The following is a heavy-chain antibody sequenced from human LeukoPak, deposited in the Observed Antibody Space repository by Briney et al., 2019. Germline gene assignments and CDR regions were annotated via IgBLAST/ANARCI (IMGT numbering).Heavy chain of an antibody. D-gene: IGHD2-21*02. CDR3: AELVTLNF. CDR2: VSASGSSR. J-gene: IGHJ4*02. Sequence: GALRLSCAASGFTFANHDMSWVRQAPGKGLEWVSGVSASGSSRFYADSVKGRFTVSRDNSKNTLYLQMSSLRVEDTAVYYCAELVTLNFWGQGTLVTVSS. V-gene: IGHV3-23*01. CDR1: GFTFANHD.